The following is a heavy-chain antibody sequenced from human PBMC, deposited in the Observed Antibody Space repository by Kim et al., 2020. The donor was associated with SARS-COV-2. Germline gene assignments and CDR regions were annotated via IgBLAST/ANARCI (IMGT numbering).Heavy chain of an antibody. D-gene: IGHD6-6*01. CDR1: GFTFSDYY. V-gene: IGHV3-11*05. CDR2: ISSSSSYT. Sequence: GGSLRLSCAASGFTFSDYYMSWIRQAPGKGLEWVSYISSSSSYTNYADSVKGRFTISRDNAKNSLYLQMNSLRAEDTAVYYCARGGVGAARGYYGMDVWGQGTTVTVSS. CDR3: ARGGVGAARGYYGMDV. J-gene: IGHJ6*02.